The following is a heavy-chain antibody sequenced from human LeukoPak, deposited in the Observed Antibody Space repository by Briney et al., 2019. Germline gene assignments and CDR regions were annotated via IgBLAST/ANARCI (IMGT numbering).Heavy chain of an antibody. CDR3: ARVSFNGRNDY. J-gene: IGHJ4*02. Sequence: SETLSLTCTVSGGSISYSSYYWGWIRQPPGKGLEWIGSMYYSGSSYSNPSLKSRVTISVDTSKNQFSLKLNSVTVADTAVYYCARVSFNGRNDYWGQGTLVTVSS. V-gene: IGHV4-39*07. CDR1: GGSISYSSYY. CDR2: MYYSGSS.